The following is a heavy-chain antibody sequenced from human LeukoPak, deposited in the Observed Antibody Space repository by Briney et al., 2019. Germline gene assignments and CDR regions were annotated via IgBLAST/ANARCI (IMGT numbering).Heavy chain of an antibody. CDR3: ARRGYPRDAFDI. CDR1: GGSISSYY. J-gene: IGHJ3*02. D-gene: IGHD5-18*01. V-gene: IGHV4-4*07. Sequence: SETLSLTCTVSGGSISSYYWSWIRQPAGKGLEWIGRIYTSGSTSYNPSLKSRVTMSVDTSKNQFSLKLSSVTAADTAVYYCARRGYPRDAFDIWGQGTMVTVSS. CDR2: IYTSGST.